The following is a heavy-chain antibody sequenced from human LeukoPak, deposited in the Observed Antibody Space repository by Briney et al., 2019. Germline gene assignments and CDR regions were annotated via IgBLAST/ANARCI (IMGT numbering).Heavy chain of an antibody. CDR2: INHSGST. V-gene: IGHV4-34*01. J-gene: IGHJ4*02. Sequence: MPSETLSLTCAVYGRSFSGYYWSWIRQPPGKGLEWIGEINHSGSTNYNPSLKSRVTISVDTFKNQFSLKLSSVTAADTAVYYCAREVAVAKLGDYFDYWGQGTLVTVSS. CDR3: AREVAVAKLGDYFDY. CDR1: GRSFSGYY. D-gene: IGHD6-19*01.